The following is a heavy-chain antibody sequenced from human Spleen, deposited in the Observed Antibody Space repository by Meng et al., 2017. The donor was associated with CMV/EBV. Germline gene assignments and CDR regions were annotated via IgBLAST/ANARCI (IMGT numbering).Heavy chain of an antibody. CDR2: VHASDSDT. Sequence: GGSLRLSCKCSGYNFPSHWIGWVRQMPGRGLEWMGIVHASDSDTRYSPSFQGQVTISVDKSGTTAYLQWSSLKASDTAMYYCARHEEGGYYYYGMDVWGQGTTVTVSS. CDR1: GYNFPSHW. CDR3: ARHEEGGYYYYGMDV. J-gene: IGHJ6*02. V-gene: IGHV5-51*01.